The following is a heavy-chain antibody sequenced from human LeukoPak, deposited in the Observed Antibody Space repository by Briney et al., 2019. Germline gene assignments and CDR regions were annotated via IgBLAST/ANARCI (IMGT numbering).Heavy chain of an antibody. D-gene: IGHD2-2*01. CDR2: LKQDGGDK. V-gene: IGHV3-7*03. CDR1: GFTFSRHW. J-gene: IGHJ3*02. CDR3: ARDSGYCSSFSCYGDAFDI. Sequence: GGSLRLSCAASGFTFSRHWMSWVRQAPGKGLEWVANLKQDGGDKNYVDPVKGRFTISRDNAKNSLYLQMNSLRAEDTAVYYCARDSGYCSSFSCYGDAFDIWGQGTMVTVSS.